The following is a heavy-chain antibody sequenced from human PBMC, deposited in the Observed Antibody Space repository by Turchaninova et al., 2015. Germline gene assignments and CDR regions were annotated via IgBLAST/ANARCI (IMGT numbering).Heavy chain of an antibody. CDR2: IYWDDEK. D-gene: IGHD6-13*01. V-gene: IGHV2-5*02. CDR1: GFSLSTSAVG. Sequence: QITLKESGPTLVKPTQTLTLTCTFSGFSLSTSAVGVGWIRQPPGKALEWLALIYWDDEKRYIPALERRLTLTKYTSKTQVGLTLTNMHPVDTATYYCAHTYSSSWYFDDWGQGTLVTVSS. CDR3: AHTYSSSWYFDD. J-gene: IGHJ4*02.